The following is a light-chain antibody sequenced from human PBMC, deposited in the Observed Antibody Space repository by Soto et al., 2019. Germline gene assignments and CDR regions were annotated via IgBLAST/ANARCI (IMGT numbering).Light chain of an antibody. V-gene: IGLV2-11*01. CDR2: DVS. CDR1: SGDVGGYNY. CDR3: CSYAGSSLYV. Sequence: QSVLTQPRSVSGSPGQSVTISCTGTSGDVGGYNYVSWYQQHPGKAPKLMIYDVSKRPSGVPDRFSGSKSGNTASLTISGLQAEDEADYYCCSYAGSSLYVFXTGTKVTVL. J-gene: IGLJ1*01.